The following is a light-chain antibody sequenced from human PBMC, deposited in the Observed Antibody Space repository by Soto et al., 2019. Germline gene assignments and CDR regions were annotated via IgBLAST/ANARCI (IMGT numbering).Light chain of an antibody. V-gene: IGKV1-39*01. J-gene: IGKJ5*01. CDR2: AAS. Sequence: DIQLTQSPSFLSASVGDRVTITCRASQGIRSYLAWYQQRPGKAPKLLIYAASSLQSGVPSRFSGSGSGTDFTLNISSLQPEDFATYYCQQSYSTLLTFGQGKRLDIK. CDR3: QQSYSTLLT. CDR1: QGIRSY.